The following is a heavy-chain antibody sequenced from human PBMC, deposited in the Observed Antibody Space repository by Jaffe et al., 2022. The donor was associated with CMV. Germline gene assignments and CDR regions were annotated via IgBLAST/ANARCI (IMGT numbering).Heavy chain of an antibody. V-gene: IGHV3-21*01. CDR2: ISSSSSYI. J-gene: IGHJ4*02. D-gene: IGHD3-22*01. Sequence: EVQLVESGGGLVKPGGSLRLSCAASGFTFSSYSMNWVRQAPGKGLEWVSSISSSSSYIYYADSVKGRFTISRDNAKNSLYLQMNSLRAEDTAVYYCARTILRGLEGWCMLCDSSGYYSFDYWGQGTLVTVSS. CDR1: GFTFSSYS. CDR3: ARTILRGLEGWCMLCDSSGYYSFDY.